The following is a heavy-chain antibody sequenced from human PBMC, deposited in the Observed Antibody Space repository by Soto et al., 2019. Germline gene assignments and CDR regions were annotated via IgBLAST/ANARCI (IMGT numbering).Heavy chain of an antibody. D-gene: IGHD3-3*01. CDR3: ARTYYDFWSGETGIYYFDY. V-gene: IGHV3-53*01. CDR1: GFNGSSNY. CDR2: IYSGGST. Sequence: GGSLRLSCAASGFNGSSNYVSWVRQAPGKGLEWVSVIYSGGSTYYADSVKGRFTISRDNSKNTLYLQMNSLRAEDTAVYYCARTYYDFWSGETGIYYFDYWGQGTLVTVSS. J-gene: IGHJ4*02.